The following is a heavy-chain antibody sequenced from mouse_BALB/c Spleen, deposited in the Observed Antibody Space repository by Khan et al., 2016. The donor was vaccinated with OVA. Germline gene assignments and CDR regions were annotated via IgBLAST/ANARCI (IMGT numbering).Heavy chain of an antibody. CDR1: GHTFTKYG. Sequence: QIQLVQSGPELKKPGETVKISCKASGHTFTKYGMNWVKQAPGKGLKWMGWINTYTGEPTYADDFNGRFAFSLETSASTAYLQINNLKNEDTATXSCARPPYFSYVMDNWGQWTSVTVSS. V-gene: IGHV9-3-1*01. CDR3: ARPPYFSYVMDN. J-gene: IGHJ4*01. D-gene: IGHD2-10*01. CDR2: INTYTGEP.